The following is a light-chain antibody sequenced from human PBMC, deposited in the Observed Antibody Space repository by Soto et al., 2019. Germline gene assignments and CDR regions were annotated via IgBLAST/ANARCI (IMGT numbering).Light chain of an antibody. Sequence: ALQMTQSPSSLSASVGDRVTITCRASQGIGNELGWYQHKPGKAPKLLIHAASSLQSGVPSRFSGSGSGTDFTLTISSLQPEDFATYYCLQDYNYPRTFGQGTKVEIK. CDR2: AAS. V-gene: IGKV1-6*01. CDR1: QGIGNE. CDR3: LQDYNYPRT. J-gene: IGKJ1*01.